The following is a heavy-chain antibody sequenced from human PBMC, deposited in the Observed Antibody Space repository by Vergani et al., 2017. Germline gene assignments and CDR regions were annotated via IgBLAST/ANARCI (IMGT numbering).Heavy chain of an antibody. V-gene: IGHV3-23*01. CDR3: AKDSPIAAAGPYYYGMDV. Sequence: EVQLLESGGGLVQPGGSLRLSRAASGFTFSSYAMSWVRQAPGKGLEWVSAISGSGGSTYYADSVKGRFTISRDNSKNTLYLQMNSLRAEDTAVYYCAKDSPIAAAGPYYYGMDVWGQGTTVTVSS. CDR1: GFTFSSYA. CDR2: ISGSGGST. D-gene: IGHD6-13*01. J-gene: IGHJ6*02.